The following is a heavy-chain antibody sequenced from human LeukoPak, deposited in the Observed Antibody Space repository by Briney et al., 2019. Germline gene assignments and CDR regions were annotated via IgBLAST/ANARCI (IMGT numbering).Heavy chain of an antibody. CDR3: VKRFTAAAGAFEEDY. D-gene: IGHD6-13*01. V-gene: IGHV3-64D*06. J-gene: IGHJ4*02. CDR1: GFTFSSYA. Sequence: GGSLRLSCSASGFTFSSYAMHWVRQAPGKGLEYGSAISSNGGSTYYADSVKGRFTISRDNSKNTLYLQMSSLRAEDTAVYYCVKRFTAAAGAFEEDYWGQGTLVTVSS. CDR2: ISSNGGST.